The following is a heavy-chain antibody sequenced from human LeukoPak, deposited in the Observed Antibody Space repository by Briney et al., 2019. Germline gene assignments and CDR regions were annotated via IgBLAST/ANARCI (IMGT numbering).Heavy chain of an antibody. CDR3: AKARDTGYCSGGSCYSGLFDY. CDR1: GFTFSSYA. CDR2: ISGSGGST. J-gene: IGHJ4*02. D-gene: IGHD2-15*01. V-gene: IGHV3-23*01. Sequence: PGGSLRLSCAASGFTFSSYAMSWVRQAPGKGLEWVSAISGSGGSTYYADSVKGRFTISRDNSKNTLYLQMNSLRAEDTAVYYCAKARDTGYCSGGSCYSGLFDYWGQGTLVTVSS.